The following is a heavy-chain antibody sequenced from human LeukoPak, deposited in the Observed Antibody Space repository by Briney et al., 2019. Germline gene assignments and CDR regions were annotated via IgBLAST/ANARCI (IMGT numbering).Heavy chain of an antibody. CDR2: ISAYKGNT. CDR3: ARGMMYYYDSSGFGAFDI. J-gene: IGHJ3*02. V-gene: IGHV1-18*01. CDR1: GYTFTSYG. Sequence: ASVKVSCKASGYTFTSYGISWVRQAPGQGLEWMGWISAYKGNTNYAQKLQGRVTMTTDTSTSTAYMELRSLRSDDTAVYYCARGMMYYYDSSGFGAFDIWGQGTMVTVSS. D-gene: IGHD3-22*01.